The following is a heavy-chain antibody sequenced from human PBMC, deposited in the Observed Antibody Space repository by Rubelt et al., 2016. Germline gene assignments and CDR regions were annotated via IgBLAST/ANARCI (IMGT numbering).Heavy chain of an antibody. J-gene: IGHJ4*02. CDR2: VSGSGGST. CDR3: ARPRYSNYPLFDS. Sequence: EVQLLESGGGLVQPGGSLRLSCAASGFTFSSYAMSWVRQAPGKGLEWVSGVSGSGGSTYYADSVKGRFTISRDNAKNSVYLQLDSLRPEDTAFYYCARPRYSNYPLFDSWGQGTLVTVSS. CDR1: GFTFSSYA. V-gene: IGHV3-23*01. D-gene: IGHD4-11*01.